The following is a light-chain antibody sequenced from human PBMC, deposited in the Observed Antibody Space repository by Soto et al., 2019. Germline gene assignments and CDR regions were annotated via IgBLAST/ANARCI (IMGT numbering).Light chain of an antibody. CDR2: EDN. CDR3: QSYDSSNQV. V-gene: IGLV6-57*04. CDR1: SGSIASNY. Sequence: NFMLTQPHSVSESPGKTVTISCTRISGSIASNYVQWYQQRPGSAPTTVIYEDNHRPSGVPDRFSGSIDSSSNSASLTISGLKTEDEADYYCQSYDSSNQVFGGGTKLTVL. J-gene: IGLJ3*02.